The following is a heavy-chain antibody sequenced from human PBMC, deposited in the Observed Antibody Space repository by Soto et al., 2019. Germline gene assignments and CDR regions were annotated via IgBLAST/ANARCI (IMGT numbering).Heavy chain of an antibody. D-gene: IGHD6-13*01. J-gene: IGHJ4*02. CDR2: ISGYNGYP. V-gene: IGHV1-18*01. CDR1: GYIFTNYG. Sequence: QVQLVQSGAGVRMPGASVNVSCKTSGYIFTNYGVAWVRQAPGQGLELVAWISGYNGYPKHTQKFQGRVTVTQDTTTSTGYLDLRNLISDDTAVYYFARAAAGALFDFWGQGTRVTVPS. CDR3: ARAAAGALFDF.